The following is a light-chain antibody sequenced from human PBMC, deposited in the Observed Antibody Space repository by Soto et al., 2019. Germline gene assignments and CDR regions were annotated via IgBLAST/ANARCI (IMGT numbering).Light chain of an antibody. CDR3: SSYTSSSTL. CDR2: EVS. J-gene: IGLJ1*01. V-gene: IGLV2-14*01. Sequence: QSALTQPASVSGSPGQSITISCTGTSSDVGGYNYVSWYQQHPGKAPKLMIYEVSNRPSGVSNRFSGSKSGNTASLTISGLQAEDDADYYCSSYTSSSTLFGTGTKLTV. CDR1: SSDVGGYNY.